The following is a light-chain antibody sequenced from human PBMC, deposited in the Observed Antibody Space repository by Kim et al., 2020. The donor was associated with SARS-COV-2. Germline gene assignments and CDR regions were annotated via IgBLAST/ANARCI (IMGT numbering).Light chain of an antibody. Sequence: VSPGKTASIPCSGDKLGDKYVCWYQQKPGQSPVLVIYQDSKRPSGIPERFSGSNSGNTATLTISGTQAMDEADYYCQAWDSSTGVVFGGGTQLTVL. V-gene: IGLV3-1*01. CDR1: KLGDKY. CDR2: QDS. J-gene: IGLJ2*01. CDR3: QAWDSSTGVV.